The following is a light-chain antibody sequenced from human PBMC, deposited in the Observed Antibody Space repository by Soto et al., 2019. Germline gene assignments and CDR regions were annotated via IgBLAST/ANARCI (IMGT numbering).Light chain of an antibody. CDR2: AAS. CDR1: QSIKNY. Sequence: DIQMTQSPSSLSASVEDRVTITCRASQSIKNYLNWYQQKPGKAPKLLIYAASSLQSGVPSRFSGSGSGTDFTLTISSLQPEDFATYYCQQSYTTPIAFGQGTKVEIK. J-gene: IGKJ1*01. V-gene: IGKV1-39*01. CDR3: QQSYTTPIA.